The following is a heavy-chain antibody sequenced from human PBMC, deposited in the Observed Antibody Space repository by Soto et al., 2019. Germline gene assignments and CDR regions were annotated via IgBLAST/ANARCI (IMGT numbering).Heavy chain of an antibody. CDR1: GFILTSYA. CDR2: ISGSGGST. V-gene: IGHV3-23*01. CDR3: AKGRLDY. J-gene: IGHJ4*02. Sequence: GGAGRVSWAGSGFILTSYAMSWVRQAPGKGLEWVSAISGSGGSTYYADSVKGRFTISRDTSKNTLFLQMNSQAAEDTGIYYCAKGRLDYWGQGT.